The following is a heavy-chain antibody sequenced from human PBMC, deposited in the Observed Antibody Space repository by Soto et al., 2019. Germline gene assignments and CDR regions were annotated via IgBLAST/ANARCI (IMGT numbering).Heavy chain of an antibody. D-gene: IGHD6-19*01. V-gene: IGHV1-8*01. CDR2: MNPNSGNT. CDR3: ARVSSGWYYHFDY. CDR1: GYTFTSYD. J-gene: IGHJ4*02. Sequence: QVQLVQSGAEVKKPGASVKVSCKASGYTFTSYDINWVRQATGQGLEWMGWMNPNSGNTGYAQKFQGRVTMTRNTSRRTAYMELSSLRSEATAVYYGARVSSGWYYHFDYWGQGTLVTVSS.